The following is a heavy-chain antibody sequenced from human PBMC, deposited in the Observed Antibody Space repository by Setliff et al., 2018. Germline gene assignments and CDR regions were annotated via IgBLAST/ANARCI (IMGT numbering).Heavy chain of an antibody. V-gene: IGHV3-20*04. Sequence: PGGSLRLSCAASGFTFDDYGMSWVRQAPGKGLEWVAGINWNGGSTGYADSVKGRFTISRDNAKNSLYLQMNSLRAEDTAVYYCASAGHSGSWFPFDAFHIWGQGTMVTVSS. CDR1: GFTFDDYG. CDR2: INWNGGST. D-gene: IGHD6-13*01. CDR3: ASAGHSGSWFPFDAFHI. J-gene: IGHJ3*02.